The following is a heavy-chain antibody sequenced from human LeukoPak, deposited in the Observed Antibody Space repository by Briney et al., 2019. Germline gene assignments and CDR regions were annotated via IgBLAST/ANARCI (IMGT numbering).Heavy chain of an antibody. CDR1: GFTFRSYV. J-gene: IGHJ4*02. Sequence: GGSLRLSCAASGFTFRSYVVSWVRQAPGKGLEWVSTITGSGTSTYYADSVKGRFTISRDNSKNTLHLQMNSLRAEDTAVYYCATRGTTATKYFDDWGQGTLVTVSS. D-gene: IGHD1-1*01. CDR3: ATRGTTATKYFDD. CDR2: ITGSGTST. V-gene: IGHV3-23*01.